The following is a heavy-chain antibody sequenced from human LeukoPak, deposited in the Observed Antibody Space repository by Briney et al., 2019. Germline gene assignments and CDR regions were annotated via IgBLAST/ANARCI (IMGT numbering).Heavy chain of an antibody. J-gene: IGHJ4*02. CDR3: AKGRSGYYSNGDY. CDR2: ISWNSNSI. V-gene: IGHV3-9*01. D-gene: IGHD3-22*01. CDR1: GFTFDDYA. Sequence: GGSLRLSCAASGFTFDDYAMHWVRHAPGKGLEWVSGISWNSNSIGYADSVKGRFTIARDNARNSLYLQMNILRAEDTALYYCAKGRSGYYSNGDYWGQGTLVTVSS.